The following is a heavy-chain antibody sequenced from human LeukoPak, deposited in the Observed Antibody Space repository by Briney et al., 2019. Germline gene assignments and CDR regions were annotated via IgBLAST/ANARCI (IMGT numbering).Heavy chain of an antibody. CDR3: ARGRPYGYGLRYYGMDV. V-gene: IGHV4-34*01. CDR2: INHSGST. CDR1: GGSFSGYY. J-gene: IGHJ6*02. D-gene: IGHD5-18*01. Sequence: SETLSLTCAVYGGSFSGYYWSWIRQPPGKGLEWIGEINHSGSTNYNPSLKSRVTISVDTSKNQFSLKLSSVPAADTAVYYCARGRPYGYGLRYYGMDVWGQGTTVTVSS.